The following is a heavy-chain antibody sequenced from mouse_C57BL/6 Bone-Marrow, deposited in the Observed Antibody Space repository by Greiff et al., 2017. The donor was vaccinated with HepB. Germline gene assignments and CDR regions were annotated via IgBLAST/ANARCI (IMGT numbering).Heavy chain of an antibody. D-gene: IGHD2-3*01. CDR3: ARDSRWLPYYFDY. CDR1: GFTFSSYA. J-gene: IGHJ2*01. Sequence: EVKLEESGGGLVKPGGSLKLSCAASGFTFSSYAMSWVRQTPEKRLEWVATISDGGSYTYYPDNVKGRFTISRDNAKNNLYLQMSHLKSEDTAMYYCARDSRWLPYYFDYGGQGTTLTVSS. CDR2: ISDGGSYT. V-gene: IGHV5-4*01.